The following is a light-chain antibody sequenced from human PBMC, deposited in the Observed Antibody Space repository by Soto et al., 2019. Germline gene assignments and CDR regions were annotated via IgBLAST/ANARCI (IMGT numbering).Light chain of an antibody. V-gene: IGKV3-11*01. J-gene: IGKJ1*01. CDR2: DAS. Sequence: EIVLTQSPVTLSLSPGERATLSCRASQSVGVYLAWYQQKPGQAPRLLIYDASNRATGIPARFSGSGSGTDFTLTISRLEPEDFAVYYCQQRLSWLWTCGQGTKVEIK. CDR1: QSVGVY. CDR3: QQRLSWLWT.